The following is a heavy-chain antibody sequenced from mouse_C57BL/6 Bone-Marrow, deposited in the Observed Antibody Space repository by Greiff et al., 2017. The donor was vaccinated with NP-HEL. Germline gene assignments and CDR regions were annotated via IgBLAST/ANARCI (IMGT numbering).Heavy chain of an antibody. CDR1: GFSLTSYG. J-gene: IGHJ4*01. CDR3: YGSSGDYYAMDY. Sequence: VQRVESGPGLVQPSQSLSITCTVSGFSLTSYGVHWVRQSPGKGLEWLGVIWRGGSTDYNAAFMSRLSITKDNSKSQVFFKMNSLQADDTAIYYCYGSSGDYYAMDYWGQGTSVTVSS. D-gene: IGHD1-1*01. V-gene: IGHV2-5*01. CDR2: IWRGGST.